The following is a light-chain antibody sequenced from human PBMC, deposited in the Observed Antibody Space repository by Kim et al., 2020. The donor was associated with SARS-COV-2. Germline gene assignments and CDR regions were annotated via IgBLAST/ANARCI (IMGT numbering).Light chain of an antibody. Sequence: RVTISCTGSSSNIGAGYDVHWYQHLPGTAPKLLIYANINRPSGVPDRFSGSKSGTSASLAITGLQAEDEADYYCQSSDSSLSGWVFGGGTQLTVL. CDR1: SSNIGAGYD. V-gene: IGLV1-40*01. J-gene: IGLJ2*01. CDR3: QSSDSSLSGWV. CDR2: ANI.